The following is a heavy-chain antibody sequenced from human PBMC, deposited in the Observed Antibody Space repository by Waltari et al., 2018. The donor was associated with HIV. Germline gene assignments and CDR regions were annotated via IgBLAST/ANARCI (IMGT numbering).Heavy chain of an antibody. J-gene: IGHJ4*02. CDR1: GYTFADCA. D-gene: IGHD2-2*01. Sequence: EVHLVESGGGLVQPGRSLRLSCAASGYTFADCALHWVRQTPGKGLEWVSGISWNSGSIGYADSVKGRFTISRDNAKNSLFLQMNSLRPEDTAFYYCAKGPTLTSPPTYFNYWGQGTLVTVSS. V-gene: IGHV3-9*01. CDR2: ISWNSGSI. CDR3: AKGPTLTSPPTYFNY.